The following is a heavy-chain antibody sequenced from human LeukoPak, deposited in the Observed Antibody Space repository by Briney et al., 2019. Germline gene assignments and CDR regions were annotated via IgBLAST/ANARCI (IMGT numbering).Heavy chain of an antibody. CDR2: MNPNSGNT. CDR1: GYIFTSYD. V-gene: IGHV1-8*01. Sequence: GASVKVSCKASGYIFTSYDINWVRQATGQGLGWMGWMNPNSGNTGYAQKFQGRVTMTRNTSISTAYMELSSLRSEDTAVYYCARINVEMATIADYWGQGTLVTVST. D-gene: IGHD5-24*01. CDR3: ARINVEMATIADY. J-gene: IGHJ4*02.